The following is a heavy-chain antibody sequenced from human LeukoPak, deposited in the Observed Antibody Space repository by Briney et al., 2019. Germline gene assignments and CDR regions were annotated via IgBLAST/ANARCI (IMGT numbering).Heavy chain of an antibody. CDR3: ARPLYCSGGTCYSPH. Sequence: GEALKISCKGSGYSFTTYWNGWVRPLPGKGLELMVIIYPGDSNTIYSPSFQGQVTISADKSISTAYLQWSSLKAADTAMYYCARPLYCSGGTCYSPHWGQGTLVSIFS. CDR2: IYPGDSNT. CDR1: GYSFTTYW. J-gene: IGHJ1*01. D-gene: IGHD2-15*01. V-gene: IGHV5-51*01.